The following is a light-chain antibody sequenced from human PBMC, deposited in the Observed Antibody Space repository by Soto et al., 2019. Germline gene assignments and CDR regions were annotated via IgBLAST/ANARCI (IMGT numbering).Light chain of an antibody. Sequence: EIVLTQSPATLSLSPGERATLSCRASQSVSSYLAWYQQKPGQAPRLLIYDASNRATGIPARFSGSGSGTYFTLTISSLEPEDFAVYYCRAVTFGPGTKVDIK. J-gene: IGKJ3*01. CDR1: QSVSSY. CDR3: RAVT. V-gene: IGKV3-11*01. CDR2: DAS.